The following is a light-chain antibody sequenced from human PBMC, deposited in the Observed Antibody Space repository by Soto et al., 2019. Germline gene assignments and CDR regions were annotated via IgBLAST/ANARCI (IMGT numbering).Light chain of an antibody. V-gene: IGKV1-12*01. CDR1: QDISNY. CDR3: QQASSFPLT. J-gene: IGKJ4*01. Sequence: DIQMTQSPSSLSASVGDRVTITCRASQDISNYLAWFQQKPGKAPKLLIYSASSLQSGVPSRFSGRGSGTIFTLTIRSLQPEDFAYYYCQQASSFPLTFGGGTQVEIK. CDR2: SAS.